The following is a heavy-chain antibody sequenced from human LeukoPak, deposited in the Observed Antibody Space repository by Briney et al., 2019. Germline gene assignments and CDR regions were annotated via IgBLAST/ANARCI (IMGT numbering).Heavy chain of an antibody. CDR1: GFTFSSKW. Sequence: PGGSLRLSCAASGFTFSSKWMHWVRQAPGKGLVWVSRINSDGSSTSYADSVKGRFTISRDNAKNTLYLQMNSLRAEDTAVYFCARGISVVPAAIWYFDYWGQGALVTVSS. CDR2: INSDGSST. J-gene: IGHJ4*02. V-gene: IGHV3-74*01. CDR3: ARGISVVPAAIWYFDY. D-gene: IGHD2-2*01.